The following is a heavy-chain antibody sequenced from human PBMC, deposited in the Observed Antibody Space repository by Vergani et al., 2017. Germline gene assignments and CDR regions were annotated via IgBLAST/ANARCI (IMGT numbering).Heavy chain of an antibody. V-gene: IGHV4-34*01. D-gene: IGHD3-9*01. J-gene: IGHJ4*02. CDR2: INHSGST. CDR1: GGSFSGYY. Sequence: QVQLQQWGAGLLKPSETLSLTCAVYGGSFSGYYWSWIRQPPGKGLEWIGEINHSGSTNYNPSLKSRVTISVDTSKNQFSLKLSSVTAADTAVYYCARGEYLFYDILTGYYYWGQGTLVTVSS. CDR3: ARGEYLFYDILTGYYY.